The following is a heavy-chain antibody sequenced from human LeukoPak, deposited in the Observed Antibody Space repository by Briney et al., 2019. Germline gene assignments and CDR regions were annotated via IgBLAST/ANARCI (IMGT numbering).Heavy chain of an antibody. V-gene: IGHV3-11*01. D-gene: IGHD3-22*01. CDR2: ISNRGSTI. J-gene: IGHJ4*02. Sequence: LSLTCAVYGGSFSGYYWSWNRQPPGKGLEWVSYISNRGSTIHYADSVRGRFTISRDNAKKSLYLQMNSLRAEDTAVYYCARSADRSGYFREITLYYFDYWGQGTLVTVSS. CDR1: GGSFSGYY. CDR3: ARSADRSGYFREITLYYFDY.